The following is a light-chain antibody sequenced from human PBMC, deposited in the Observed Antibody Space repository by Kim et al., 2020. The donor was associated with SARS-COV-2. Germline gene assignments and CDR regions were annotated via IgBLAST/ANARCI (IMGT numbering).Light chain of an antibody. CDR2: LNSDGSH. CDR1: SGHSSYA. Sequence: ASVKLTCTLSSGHSSYAIAWHQQQPEKGPRYLMKLNSDGSHSKGDGIPDLFSGSSSGAERYLTISSLQSEDEADYYCQTWGTGSWVFGGGTQLTVL. J-gene: IGLJ3*02. CDR3: QTWGTGSWV. V-gene: IGLV4-69*01.